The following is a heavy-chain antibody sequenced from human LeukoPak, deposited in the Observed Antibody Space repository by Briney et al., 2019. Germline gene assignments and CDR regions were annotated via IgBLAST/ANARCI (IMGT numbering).Heavy chain of an antibody. CDR2: ISHDGSNK. D-gene: IGHD1-1*01. CDR1: AFTFSRYS. Sequence: GGSLRLSCVVSAFTFSRYSMLWVRQAPGKGLEGVAFISHDGSNKYCADSLKGRFTISRDNSKNTLFLQMNSLRPEDTAVYYCARVGYDYNWYDAFDIWGQGTMVTVSS. V-gene: IGHV3-30*04. CDR3: ARVGYDYNWYDAFDI. J-gene: IGHJ3*02.